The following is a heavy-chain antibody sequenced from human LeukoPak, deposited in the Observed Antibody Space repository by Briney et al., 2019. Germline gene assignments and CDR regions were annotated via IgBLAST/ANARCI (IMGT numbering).Heavy chain of an antibody. CDR1: GYSFTNYW. CDR3: ARLYYSASGYPDY. Sequence: GESLKISCKGSGYSFTNYWIGWVRQMPGKGLEWMAIIYPGDSETRYSPSFQGQVTISADKSINTAFLQWSSLKASDSAIYYCARLYYSASGYPDYWGQGTLVTVSS. CDR2: IYPGDSET. J-gene: IGHJ4*02. V-gene: IGHV5-51*01. D-gene: IGHD3-22*01.